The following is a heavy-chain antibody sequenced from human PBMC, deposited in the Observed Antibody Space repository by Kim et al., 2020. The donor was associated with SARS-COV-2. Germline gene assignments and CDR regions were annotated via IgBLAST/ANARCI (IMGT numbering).Heavy chain of an antibody. V-gene: IGHV3-33*01. D-gene: IGHD6-19*01. J-gene: IGHJ3*02. CDR3: ARVIAVAGPDAFDI. CDR1: GFTFSSYG. CDR2: IWYDGSNK. Sequence: GGSLRLSCAASGFTFSSYGMHWVRQAPGKGLEWVAVIWYDGSNKYYADSVKGRFTISRDNSKNTLYLQMNSLRAEDTAVYYCARVIAVAGPDAFDIWGQGTMVTVSS.